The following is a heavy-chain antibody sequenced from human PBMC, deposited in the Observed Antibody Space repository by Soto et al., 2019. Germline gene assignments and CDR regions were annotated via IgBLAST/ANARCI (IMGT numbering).Heavy chain of an antibody. V-gene: IGHV3-30-3*01. CDR2: ISYDGSNK. CDR3: ARXTGRARMGNDYSNPIDY. D-gene: IGHD4-4*01. J-gene: IGHJ4*02. CDR1: GFTFSSYA. Sequence: GGSLRLSCAASGFTFSSYAMHWVRQAPGKGLEWVAVISYDGSNKYYADSVKGRFTISRDNSKNTLYLQMNSLRAEDTAVYYCARXTGRARMGNDYSNPIDYWGQGTLVTVSS.